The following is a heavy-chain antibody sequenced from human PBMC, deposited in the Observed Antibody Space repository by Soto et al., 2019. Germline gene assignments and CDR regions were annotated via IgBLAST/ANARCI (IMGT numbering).Heavy chain of an antibody. D-gene: IGHD3-16*01. CDR1: GFTVSSNY. Sequence: GGSLRLSCVASGFTVSSNYMSWVRQAPGKGLEWVSVIYSGGSTYYADSVKGRFTISRDNSKNTLYLQMNSLRAEDTAVYYCARDLGEWDFDIWGQGTMVTVSS. CDR3: ARDLGEWDFDI. V-gene: IGHV3-53*01. J-gene: IGHJ3*02. CDR2: IYSGGST.